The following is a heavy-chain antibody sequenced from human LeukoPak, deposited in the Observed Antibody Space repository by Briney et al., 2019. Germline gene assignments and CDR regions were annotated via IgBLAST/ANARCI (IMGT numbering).Heavy chain of an antibody. CDR1: GYTFTSYY. J-gene: IGHJ4*02. V-gene: IGHV1-46*01. D-gene: IGHD5-18*01. Sequence: ASVKVSWKASGYTFTSYYMHWVRQAPGQGLEWMGIINPSGGSTSYAQKFQGRVTMTRDTSTSTVYMELSSLRSEDTAVYYCARDLVPDTAMVTVGVGYWGQGTLVTVSS. CDR2: INPSGGST. CDR3: ARDLVPDTAMVTVGVGY.